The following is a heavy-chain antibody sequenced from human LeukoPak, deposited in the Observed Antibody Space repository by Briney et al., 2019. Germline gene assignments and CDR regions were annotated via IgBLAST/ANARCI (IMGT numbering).Heavy chain of an antibody. CDR2: INTNTGNP. D-gene: IGHD6-6*01. J-gene: IGHJ6*03. CDR1: GCTFTSYA. V-gene: IGHV7-4-1*02. Sequence: ASVKVSCKASGCTFTSYAMNWVRQAPGQGLEWMGWINTNTGNPTYAQGFTGRFVFSLDTSVSTAYLQISSLKAEDTAVYYCARFGQQLVYYYMDVWGKGTTVTVSS. CDR3: ARFGQQLVYYYMDV.